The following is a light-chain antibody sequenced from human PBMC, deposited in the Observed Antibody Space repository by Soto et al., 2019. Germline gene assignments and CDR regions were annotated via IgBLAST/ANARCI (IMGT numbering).Light chain of an antibody. V-gene: IGLV2-14*03. Sequence: QSALSQPASMSGSPGQSITISCTGTSSDVGGYNYVFWYRQYPGKAPKLIIYDVNNRPSEVSNRFSGSKSGNTASLTISGLQAEDEADYYCSSHSSSSTLVVFGGGTKLTVL. CDR2: DVN. CDR3: SSHSSSSTLVV. CDR1: SSDVGGYNY. J-gene: IGLJ2*01.